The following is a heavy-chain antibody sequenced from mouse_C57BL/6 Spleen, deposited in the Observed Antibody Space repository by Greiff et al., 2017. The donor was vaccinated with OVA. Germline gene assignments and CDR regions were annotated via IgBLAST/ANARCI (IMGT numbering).Heavy chain of an antibody. CDR1: GYTFTSYW. CDR2: IDPSDSYT. J-gene: IGHJ3*01. Sequence: QVQLQQPGAELVKPGASVKLSCKASGYTFTSYWMQWVKQRPGQGLEWIGEIDPSDSYTNYNQKFKGKATLTVDTSSSTAYMQLSSLTSEDSAVYYCARHYSRFAYWGQGTLVTVSA. D-gene: IGHD2-5*01. CDR3: ARHYSRFAY. V-gene: IGHV1-50*01.